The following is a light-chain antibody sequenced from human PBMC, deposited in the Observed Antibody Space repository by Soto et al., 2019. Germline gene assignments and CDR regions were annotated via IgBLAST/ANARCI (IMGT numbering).Light chain of an antibody. CDR1: SGDVGGHNY. J-gene: IGLJ3*02. CDR2: DVI. CDR3: SSYTSSSIVV. Sequence: QSALTQPASVSGSPGQSITISCTGTSGDVGGHNYVSWYQQHPGKAPKLMIYDVINRPSGVSNRFSGSKSGNTASLTISGLQAGDEADYYCSSYTSSSIVVFGGGTQLTVL. V-gene: IGLV2-14*01.